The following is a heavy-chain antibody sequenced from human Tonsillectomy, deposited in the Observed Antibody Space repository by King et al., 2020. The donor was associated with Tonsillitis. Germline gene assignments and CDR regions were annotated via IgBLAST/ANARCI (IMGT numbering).Heavy chain of an antibody. CDR3: ARVGGAAAGDFGMDV. Sequence: VQLQESGPGLVKPSETLSLTCTVSGASMSNNFWTWIRQPPGKGLEWIAYIYSSGSTDYNPSLKSRVTISIDTSKNQFSLNLTSVTAADTAVYYCARVGGAAAGDFGMDVWGQGPTVTVPS. CDR2: IYSSGST. CDR1: GASMSNNF. D-gene: IGHD3-16*01. J-gene: IGHJ6*02. V-gene: IGHV4-59*01.